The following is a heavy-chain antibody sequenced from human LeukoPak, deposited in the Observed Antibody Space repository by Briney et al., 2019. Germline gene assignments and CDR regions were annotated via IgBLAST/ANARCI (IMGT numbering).Heavy chain of an antibody. V-gene: IGHV4-30-2*01. J-gene: IGHJ4*02. CDR1: GGSISSGGYS. CDR2: IYHSGST. CDR3: ARDPRVLDILTGYPSYYFDY. Sequence: SETLSLTCAVSGGSISSGGYSWSWIRQPPGKGLEWIGYIYHSGSTYYNPSLKSRVTISVDRSKNQFSLKLSSVTAADTAVYYCARDPRVLDILTGYPSYYFDYWGQGTLVTVSS. D-gene: IGHD3-9*01.